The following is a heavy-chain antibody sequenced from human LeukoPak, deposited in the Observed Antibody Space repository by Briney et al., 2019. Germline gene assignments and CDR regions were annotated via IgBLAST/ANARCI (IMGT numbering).Heavy chain of an antibody. V-gene: IGHV4-59*01. J-gene: IGHJ6*03. CDR2: VFDSGST. CDR3: ARLYQQSKWKYYYYYMDV. D-gene: IGHD1-1*01. Sequence: SETLSLTCTVSVASFSTNYWSWIRQPPGRGLEWIGYVFDSGSTNYNPSLQSRVTISVDTSTKQFSLRLSSVTAADTAGYYCARLYQQSKWKYYYYYMDVWGKGTAVTVSS. CDR1: VASFSTNY.